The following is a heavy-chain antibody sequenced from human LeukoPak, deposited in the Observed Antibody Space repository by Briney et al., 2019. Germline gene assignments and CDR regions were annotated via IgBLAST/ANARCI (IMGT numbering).Heavy chain of an antibody. J-gene: IGHJ4*02. V-gene: IGHV3-23*01. CDR1: GFTFRNYG. Sequence: GWSLRLSCAASGFTFRNYGMNWVRQAPGKGLEWVSGISPSGDITYYADSVKGRFTISRDNSKNTVYLQVNSLRAEDTAVFYCAKDRAWLQYWSWGQGALVTVSS. CDR2: ISPSGDIT. CDR3: AKDRAWLQYWS. D-gene: IGHD4-11*01.